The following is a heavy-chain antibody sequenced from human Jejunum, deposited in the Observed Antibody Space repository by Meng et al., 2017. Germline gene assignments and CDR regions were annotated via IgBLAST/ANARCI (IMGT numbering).Heavy chain of an antibody. CDR3: ANRAWLES. CDR2: ILDRDGNT. J-gene: IGHJ5*01. Sequence: EALLLASGEVLVQPSMSRWLSCEASGFRFSGQSRGSSRQAPGNGLECVSVILDRDGNTYYADSVKGRFTISRDNSRNILYLQMSSLRVDDTAVYHCANRAWLESWGQGTLVTVSS. D-gene: IGHD3-10*01. CDR1: GFRFSGQS. V-gene: IGHV3-23*01.